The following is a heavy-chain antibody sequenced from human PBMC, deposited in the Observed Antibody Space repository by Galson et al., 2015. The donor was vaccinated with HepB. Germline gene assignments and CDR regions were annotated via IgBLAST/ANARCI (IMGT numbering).Heavy chain of an antibody. D-gene: IGHD1-7*01. Sequence: LSLTCTVSGGSISSSSYYWGWIRQPPGKGLEWIGSIYYSGSTYYNPSLKSRVTISVDTSKNQFSLKLSSVTAADTAVYYCARDNYALELDWGQGTLVTVSS. J-gene: IGHJ4*02. V-gene: IGHV4-39*07. CDR3: ARDNYALELD. CDR1: GGSISSSSYY. CDR2: IYYSGST.